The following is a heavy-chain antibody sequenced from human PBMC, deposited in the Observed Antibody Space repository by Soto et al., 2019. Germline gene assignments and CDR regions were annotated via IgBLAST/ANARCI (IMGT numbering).Heavy chain of an antibody. CDR1: GFIFQTHA. V-gene: IGHV3-30*18. CDR2: ISYDGKKK. CDR3: AKEMIWGSRDWFTGGGFDY. Sequence: QVQLVESGGGVVQPGMSLRLSCAASGFIFQTHAMHWVRQAPGKGLQWVAVISYDGKKKYSEDSVKGRFTISRDNSNNTLYLQMDSLRPDDTAVYYCAKEMIWGSRDWFTGGGFDYWGQGILVTVSS. D-gene: IGHD6-19*01. J-gene: IGHJ4*02.